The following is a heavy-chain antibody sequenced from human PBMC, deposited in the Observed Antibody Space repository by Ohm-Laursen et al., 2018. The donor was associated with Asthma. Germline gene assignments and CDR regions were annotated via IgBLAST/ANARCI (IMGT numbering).Heavy chain of an antibody. D-gene: IGHD4-17*01. CDR1: GGTFSSYA. Sequence: SSVKVSCKASGGTFSSYAISWVRQAPGQGLEWMGGIIPIFGIANYAQKFQGRVTITADKSTSTAYMELSSLRSGDTAVYYCARDRETTVTNDAFDIWGQGTMVTVSS. V-gene: IGHV1-69*17. J-gene: IGHJ3*02. CDR3: ARDRETTVTNDAFDI. CDR2: IIPIFGIA.